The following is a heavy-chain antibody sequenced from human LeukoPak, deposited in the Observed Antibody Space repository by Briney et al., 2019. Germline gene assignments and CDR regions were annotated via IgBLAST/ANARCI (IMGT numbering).Heavy chain of an antibody. D-gene: IGHD3-10*01. CDR1: GFTFSSYS. CDR3: ASVMVRGVVDY. V-gene: IGHV3-21*01. CDR2: ISSSSSYI. J-gene: IGHJ4*02. Sequence: GGSLRLSCAASGFTFSSYSMNWVRQAPGKGREWVSSISSSSSYIYYADSVKGRFTISRDNAKHSLYLQMNSLRAEDTAVYYCASVMVRGVVDYWGQGTLVTVSS.